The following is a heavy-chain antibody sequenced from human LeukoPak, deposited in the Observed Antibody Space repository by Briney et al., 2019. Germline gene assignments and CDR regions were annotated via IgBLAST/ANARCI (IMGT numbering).Heavy chain of an antibody. CDR1: GGTFSSYA. J-gene: IGHJ4*02. V-gene: IGHV1-69*01. Sequence: ASVKVSCKASGGTFSSYAISWVRQAPGQGLEWMGGIIPIFGTANYAQKFQGRVTITADESTSTAYMELSSLGSEDTAVYYCARGPNIPPSIAVAGYYFDYWGQGTLVTVSS. CDR3: ARGPNIPPSIAVAGYYFDY. CDR2: IIPIFGTA. D-gene: IGHD6-19*01.